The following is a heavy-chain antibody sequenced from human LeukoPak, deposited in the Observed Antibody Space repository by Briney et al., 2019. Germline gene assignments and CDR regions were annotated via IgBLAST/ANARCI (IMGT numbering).Heavy chain of an antibody. D-gene: IGHD3-22*01. V-gene: IGHV3-53*01. CDR2: IYSGGST. J-gene: IGHJ4*02. CDR3: ARERGSGYYYDFGY. Sequence: GGSLRLSCAASGFTVSSNYMSWVRQAPGKGLEWVSVIYSGGSTYYADSVKGRFTISRDNSKNTLYLQMNSLRAEDTAVYYCARERGSGYYYDFGYWGQGTLVTVSS. CDR1: GFTVSSNY.